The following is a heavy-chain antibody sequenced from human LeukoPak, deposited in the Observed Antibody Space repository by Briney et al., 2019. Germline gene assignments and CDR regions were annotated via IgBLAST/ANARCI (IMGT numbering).Heavy chain of an antibody. CDR3: ARDAPQVPAAGVLAY. J-gene: IGHJ4*02. V-gene: IGHV3-53*01. CDR1: GFTVSDNY. CDR2: MYSRGDT. D-gene: IGHD6-13*01. Sequence: PGGSLRLSCAASGFTVSDNYMSWVRQAPGKGLEWVSVMYSRGDTYYANSVKGRFTFSRDISKNTLYLQMNGLRTEDTAMYYCARDAPQVPAAGVLAYWGQGTLVIVSS.